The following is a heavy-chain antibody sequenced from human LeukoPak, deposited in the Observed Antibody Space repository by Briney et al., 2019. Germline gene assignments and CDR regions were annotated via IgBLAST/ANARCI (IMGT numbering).Heavy chain of an antibody. Sequence: ASVKVSCKASGYTFTSYGISWVRQAPGQGLEWMGWISGYNGNTNYAEKFQGRVTMTIDTSTSTAYMEVRSLRSDDTAVYYCARDQFLLGYCSGGRGCRRAYYFDYWGQGTLVTVSS. CDR1: GYTFTSYG. CDR3: ARDQFLLGYCSGGRGCRRAYYFDY. CDR2: ISGYNGNT. D-gene: IGHD2-15*01. J-gene: IGHJ4*02. V-gene: IGHV1-18*01.